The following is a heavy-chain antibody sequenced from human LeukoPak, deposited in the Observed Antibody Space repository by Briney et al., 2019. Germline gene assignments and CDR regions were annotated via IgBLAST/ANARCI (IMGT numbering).Heavy chain of an antibody. D-gene: IGHD2-2*01. CDR1: GFTFSSYA. Sequence: PGGSLRLSCAASGFTFSSYAMHWVRQAPGKGLEWVAVISYDGSNKYYADSVKGRFTISRDNSKNTLYLQMNSLRAEDTAVYYCARDPNCSSTSCYKYFQHWGQGTLVTVSS. CDR2: ISYDGSNK. J-gene: IGHJ1*01. V-gene: IGHV3-30-3*01. CDR3: ARDPNCSSTSCYKYFQH.